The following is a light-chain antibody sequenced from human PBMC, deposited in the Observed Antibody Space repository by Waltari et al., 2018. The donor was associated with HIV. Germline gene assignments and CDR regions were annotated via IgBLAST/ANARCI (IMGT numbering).Light chain of an antibody. Sequence: QSALTQPASVSGSPGQSITISCTGTSSDVGGYNSVASYHQHPSKAPKLISYDVSSRPSRVPYRFSGSKSGNTASLTISGLQAEDEADYYCKSKTSSSTPCFCGTGTKVTVL. J-gene: IGLJ1*01. CDR1: SSDVGGYNS. CDR2: DVS. V-gene: IGLV2-14*03. CDR3: KSKTSSSTPCF.